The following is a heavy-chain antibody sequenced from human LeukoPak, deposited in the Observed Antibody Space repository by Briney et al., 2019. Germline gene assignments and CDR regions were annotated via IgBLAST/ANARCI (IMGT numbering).Heavy chain of an antibody. V-gene: IGHV4-39*07. CDR2: IYYSGST. Sequence: PSETLSLTCTVSGGSISSSSYYWGWIRQPPGKGLEWIGSIYYSGSTYYNPSLKSRVTISVDTSKNQFSLKLSSVTAADTAVYYCARGRSIAARLYWGQGTLVTVSS. CDR1: GGSISSSSYY. J-gene: IGHJ4*02. CDR3: ARGRSIAARLY. D-gene: IGHD6-6*01.